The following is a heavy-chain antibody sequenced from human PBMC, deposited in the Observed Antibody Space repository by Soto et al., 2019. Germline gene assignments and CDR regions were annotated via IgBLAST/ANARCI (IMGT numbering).Heavy chain of an antibody. CDR1: GDSVSSNSAA. J-gene: IGHJ6*02. V-gene: IGHV6-1*01. CDR3: AREVAVTGTGYSYFGLHX. Sequence: SQTLSLTCSISGDSVSSNSAAWNWIRQSPSIGLECLGRTYYRSKWYNDYSLSLKNRITINPDTSENQFFLQLNSVTPEDTSLYYCAREVAVTGTGYSYFGLHXWGQGTTLTVS. D-gene: IGHD6-19*01. CDR2: TYYRSKWYN.